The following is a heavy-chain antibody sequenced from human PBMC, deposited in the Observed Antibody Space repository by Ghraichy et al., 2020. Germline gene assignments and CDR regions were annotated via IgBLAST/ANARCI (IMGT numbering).Heavy chain of an antibody. CDR1: GYSFTNYY. J-gene: IGHJ4*02. V-gene: IGHV1-46*01. CDR3: ARVYDVYSSFDF. D-gene: IGHD2-21*01. Sequence: ASVKVSCTASGYSFTNYYMHWMRQAPGQGLEFMGMINPSGLVTAFAQKFQGRVTLTRDTSTSTVYMELSSLSSEDTAFYFCARVYDVYSSFDFWGQGTLVTVSS. CDR2: INPSGLVT.